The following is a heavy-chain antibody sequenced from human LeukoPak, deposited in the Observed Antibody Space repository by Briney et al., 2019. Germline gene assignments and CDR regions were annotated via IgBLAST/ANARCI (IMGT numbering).Heavy chain of an antibody. CDR3: ARDDTAADRFDP. CDR2: ISSSSSYI. V-gene: IGHV3-21*01. J-gene: IGHJ5*02. D-gene: IGHD6-13*01. CDR1: GFTFSSYS. Sequence: GGSLRLSSAASGFTFSSYSMNWVPPAPGKGLEWVSSISSSSSYIYYADSVKGRFTISRDNAKNSLYLQMNSLRAEDTAAYYYARDDTAADRFDPWGQGTLVTVSS.